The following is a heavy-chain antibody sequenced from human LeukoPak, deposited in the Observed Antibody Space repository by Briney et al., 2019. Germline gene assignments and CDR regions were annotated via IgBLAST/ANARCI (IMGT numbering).Heavy chain of an antibody. Sequence: GASVKVPCKASGYTFTGYYMHWVRQAPGQGLEWMGWINPNSGGTNYAQKFQGRVTMTRDTSISTAYMELTRLRSDDTAVYYCVRGRSVAGQKGALFDYWGQGTLVTVSS. CDR2: INPNSGGT. D-gene: IGHD6-19*01. J-gene: IGHJ4*02. V-gene: IGHV1-2*02. CDR3: VRGRSVAGQKGALFDY. CDR1: GYTFTGYY.